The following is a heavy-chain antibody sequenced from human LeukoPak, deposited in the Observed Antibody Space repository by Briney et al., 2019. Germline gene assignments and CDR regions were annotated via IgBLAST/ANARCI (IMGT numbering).Heavy chain of an antibody. D-gene: IGHD6-19*01. V-gene: IGHV1-46*01. CDR2: INPSGGST. J-gene: IGHJ4*02. CDR3: ARDRGYSSGWYSGNYFDY. Sequence: ASVKVSCKASGYTFTSYDINWVRQAPGQGLEWMGIINPSGGSTSYAQKFQGRVTMTRDMSTSTVYMELSSLRSEDTAVYYCARDRGYSSGWYSGNYFDYWGQGTLVTVSS. CDR1: GYTFTSYD.